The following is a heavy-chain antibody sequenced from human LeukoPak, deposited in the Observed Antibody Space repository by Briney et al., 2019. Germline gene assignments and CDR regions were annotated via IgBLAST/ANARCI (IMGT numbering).Heavy chain of an antibody. Sequence: ASVKVSCNASGYTFTDYYMHWVRQAPGQGLEWMGWINPKSGGTNYAQKCQGRVTMTRDTSISTVYMELSRLRSDDTAVYYCARGRSDRLWFGESIRNSYYYMDVWGKGTTVTISS. D-gene: IGHD3-10*01. J-gene: IGHJ6*03. CDR1: GYTFTDYY. CDR2: INPKSGGT. V-gene: IGHV1-2*02. CDR3: ARGRSDRLWFGESIRNSYYYMDV.